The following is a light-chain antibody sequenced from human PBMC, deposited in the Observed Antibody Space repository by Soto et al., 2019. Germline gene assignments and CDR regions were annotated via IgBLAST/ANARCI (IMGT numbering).Light chain of an antibody. Sequence: EIVLTQSPGTLSLSPGERATLSCRASQSVSSSYLAWYQQKPGQAPRLLIYGACSRATGIPDRFSGSGSGTDFTLTSSRLEPEDFAVYYCQQYGSSFTFGPGTKVDIK. CDR2: GAC. CDR3: QQYGSSFT. J-gene: IGKJ3*01. V-gene: IGKV3-20*01. CDR1: QSVSSSY.